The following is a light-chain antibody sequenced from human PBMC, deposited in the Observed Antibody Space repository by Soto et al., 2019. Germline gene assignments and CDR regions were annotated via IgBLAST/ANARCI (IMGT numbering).Light chain of an antibody. Sequence: QTVVTQEPSFSVSPGGTVTLTCGLSSGSVSISNQPSWYQQTPGQPPRALIYDTNTRSSGVPDRFSGSKSGNTASLTVSGLQTEDEADYYCSSYSGSNNLVFGSGTKLTVL. CDR2: DTN. CDR1: SGSVSISNQ. CDR3: SSYSGSNNLV. V-gene: IGLV8-61*01. J-gene: IGLJ1*01.